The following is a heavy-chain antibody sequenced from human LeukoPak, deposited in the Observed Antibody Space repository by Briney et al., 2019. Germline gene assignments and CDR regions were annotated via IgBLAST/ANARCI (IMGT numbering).Heavy chain of an antibody. D-gene: IGHD2-15*01. J-gene: IGHJ5*02. V-gene: IGHV4-38-2*02. CDR2: IYHSGRT. Sequence: SETLFLTCTVSGYSISSDYWGWIRQPPEKGLEWIGNIYHSGRTYYNPSLKSRVTISVDTSKNQFSLKLSSVTAADTAVYYCARDNRYCNGGYCSNWFDPWGQGTLVTVSS. CDR3: ARDNRYCNGGYCSNWFDP. CDR1: GYSISSDY.